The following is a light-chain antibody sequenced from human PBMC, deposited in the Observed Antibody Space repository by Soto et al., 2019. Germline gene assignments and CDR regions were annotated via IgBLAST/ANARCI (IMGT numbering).Light chain of an antibody. CDR1: SSDVGIFNY. V-gene: IGLV2-8*01. Sequence: QSALTQPPSASGSPGQSVTISCTGTSSDVGIFNYVSWYQQHPDQAPKLLIFEVNKRPSGVPDRFSASKSGNTASLTVSGLQAEDEADYYCCSYAGSNTLIFGGGTKVTV. CDR2: EVN. CDR3: CSYAGSNTLI. J-gene: IGLJ2*01.